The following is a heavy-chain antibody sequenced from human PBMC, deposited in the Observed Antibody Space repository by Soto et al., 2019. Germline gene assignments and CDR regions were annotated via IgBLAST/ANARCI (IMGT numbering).Heavy chain of an antibody. CDR1: GFTFSSYW. CDR3: ARHRGTTWDY. J-gene: IGHJ4*02. V-gene: IGHV3-7*01. Sequence: EVQLVESGGGLAQPGGSLRLSCAASGFTFSSYWMSWVRQAPGKGLEWVANIKHDGSEKYYVDSVKGRFTISRDNAQNPLYLQMNRLRAEDSAVYYCARHRGTTWDYWGQGTLVTVSS. CDR2: IKHDGSEK. D-gene: IGHD1-7*01.